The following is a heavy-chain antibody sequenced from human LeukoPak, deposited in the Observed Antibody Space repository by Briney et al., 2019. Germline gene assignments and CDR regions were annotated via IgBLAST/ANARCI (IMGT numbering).Heavy chain of an antibody. CDR1: GYTFTGYY. CDR3: ARGGEVCSSTSCYRGHEY. CDR2: INPNSGGT. V-gene: IGHV1-2*02. J-gene: IGHJ4*02. Sequence: ASVKVSFKASGYTFTGYYIHWGRQAPGQGVVWMGGINPNSGGTEFAQKFHGRVTMTRDTSISTAYMELSRLRPDDTAVYYCARGGEVCSSTSCYRGHEYWGQGTLVTVSS. D-gene: IGHD2-2*01.